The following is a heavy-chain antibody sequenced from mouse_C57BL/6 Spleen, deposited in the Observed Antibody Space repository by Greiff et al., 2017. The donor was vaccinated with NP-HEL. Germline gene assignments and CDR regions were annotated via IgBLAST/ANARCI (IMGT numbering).Heavy chain of an antibody. CDR3: ARDDTTKDFDV. CDR2: IYPGDGDT. V-gene: IGHV1-80*01. Sequence: QVQLKQSGAELVKPGASVKISCKASGYAFSSYWMNWVKQRPGKGLEWIGQIYPGDGDTNYNGKFKGKATLTADKSSSTAYMQLSSLTSEDSAVYFCARDDTTKDFDVWGTGTTVTVSS. CDR1: GYAFSSYW. J-gene: IGHJ1*03. D-gene: IGHD1-1*01.